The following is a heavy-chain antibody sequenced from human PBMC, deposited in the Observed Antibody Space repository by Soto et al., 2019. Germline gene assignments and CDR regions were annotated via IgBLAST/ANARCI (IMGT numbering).Heavy chain of an antibody. J-gene: IGHJ5*02. CDR2: IYRDDDK. CDR3: AQIHHFDDGFDP. CDR1: GFSLSTSGVG. Sequence: QITLKESGPTLVKPTQTLTLTCTFSGFSLSTSGVGVGWIRHPPGKALEWLALIYRDDDKRYSPSLKSSLTITKDTSKNQVVLTMTNMDPVDTATYCCAQIHHFDDGFDPWGQGTLVTVSS. V-gene: IGHV2-5*02.